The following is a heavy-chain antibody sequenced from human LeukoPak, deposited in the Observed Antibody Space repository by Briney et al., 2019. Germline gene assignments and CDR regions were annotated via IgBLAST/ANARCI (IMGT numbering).Heavy chain of an antibody. D-gene: IGHD3-10*01. V-gene: IGHV4-38-2*02. CDR1: GYSISSGFY. Sequence: SETLSLTCTVSGYSISSGFYWGWIRQPPGEGLQYIGSIHYSGSTFYNPSLKSRVTISVDTSKNQFSLRLSSVTAADTAVYYCASVRRGFGESSKYYSYYYMDVWGNGTTVTISS. J-gene: IGHJ6*03. CDR2: IHYSGST. CDR3: ASVRRGFGESSKYYSYYYMDV.